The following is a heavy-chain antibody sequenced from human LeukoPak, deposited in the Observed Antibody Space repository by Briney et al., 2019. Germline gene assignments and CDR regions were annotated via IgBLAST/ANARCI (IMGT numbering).Heavy chain of an antibody. CDR1: GFTFSDYY. V-gene: IGHV3-11*01. J-gene: IGHJ5*02. Sequence: PGGSLRLSCAASGFTFSDYYMSWIRQAPGKGLEWVSYISSSGSTIYYADSVKGRLTISRDNAKNSLYLQMNSLRAEDTAVYYCARVALIAAAGGNWFDPWGQGTLVTVSS. CDR2: ISSSGSTI. CDR3: ARVALIAAAGGNWFDP. D-gene: IGHD6-13*01.